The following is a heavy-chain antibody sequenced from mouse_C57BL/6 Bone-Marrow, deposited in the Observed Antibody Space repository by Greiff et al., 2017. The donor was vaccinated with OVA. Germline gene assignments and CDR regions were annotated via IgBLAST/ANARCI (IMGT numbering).Heavy chain of an antibody. J-gene: IGHJ2*01. D-gene: IGHD1-1*01. V-gene: IGHV5-4*01. Sequence: GKLMESGGGLVKPGGSLKLSCAASGFTFSSYAMSWVRQTPEKRLEWVATISDGGSYTYYPDNVKGRFTISRDNAKNNLYLQMSHLKSEDTAMYYCARDEGSSDYWGQGTTLTVSS. CDR1: GFTFSSYA. CDR3: ARDEGSSDY. CDR2: ISDGGSYT.